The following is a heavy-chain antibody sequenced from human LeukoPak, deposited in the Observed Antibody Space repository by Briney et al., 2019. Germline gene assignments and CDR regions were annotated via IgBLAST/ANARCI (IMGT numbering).Heavy chain of an antibody. V-gene: IGHV3-53*04. CDR3: AKDWDRSGGYYFDS. CDR1: GFTVSSNY. J-gene: IGHJ4*02. Sequence: PGGSLRLSCAASGFTVSSNYMSWVRQAPGKGLEWVSVIYSGGSTYYADSVKGRFTISRHNSKNTLYLQMNSLRAEDTAVYYCAKDWDRSGGYYFDSWGQGTLVTVSS. CDR2: IYSGGST. D-gene: IGHD2-15*01.